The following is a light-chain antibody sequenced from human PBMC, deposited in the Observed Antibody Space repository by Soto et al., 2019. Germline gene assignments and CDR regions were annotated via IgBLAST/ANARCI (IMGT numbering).Light chain of an antibody. CDR3: QQYYSYPRT. CDR1: QGISSY. J-gene: IGKJ1*01. CDR2: AAS. V-gene: IGKV1-8*01. Sequence: AIRMTQSPSSLSASTGDRVTITCRASQGISSYLAWYQQKPGKATKLLIYAASTLQSGVPSRFSGSGSGTDFTLTISCLQSEDFATYYCQQYYSYPRTFGKGTKEEIK.